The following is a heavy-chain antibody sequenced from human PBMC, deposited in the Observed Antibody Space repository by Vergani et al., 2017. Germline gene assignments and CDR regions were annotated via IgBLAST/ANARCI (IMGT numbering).Heavy chain of an antibody. J-gene: IGHJ6*02. V-gene: IGHV4-30-4*08. Sequence: QVQLQESGPGLVKPSQTLSLTCTVSGGSISSGDYYWSWIRQPPGKGLEWIGEINHSGSTNYNPSLKSRVTISVDTSKNQFSLKRSSVTAADTAVYYCARGLPGYYDFWRPYYYYYGMDVWGQGTTVTVSS. CDR3: ARGLPGYYDFWRPYYYYYGMDV. D-gene: IGHD3-3*01. CDR1: GGSISSGDYY. CDR2: INHSGST.